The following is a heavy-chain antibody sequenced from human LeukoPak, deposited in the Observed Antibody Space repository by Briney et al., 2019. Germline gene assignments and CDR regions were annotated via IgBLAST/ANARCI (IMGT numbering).Heavy chain of an antibody. CDR3: ARDGPAATGPDLDY. Sequence: AGGSLRLSCAASGFIFSDYWMHWVRQVPGKGLVWVSTIKGGGTITNYADSVKGRFTISRDNAKNTLYLQMNSLRVEDSGIYYCARDGPAATGPDLDYWGQGTLVTVSS. V-gene: IGHV3-74*01. CDR1: GFIFSDYW. CDR2: IKGGGTIT. J-gene: IGHJ4*02. D-gene: IGHD6-13*01.